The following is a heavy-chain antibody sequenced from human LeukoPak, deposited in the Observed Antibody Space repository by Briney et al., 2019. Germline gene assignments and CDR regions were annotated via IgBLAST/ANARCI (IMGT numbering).Heavy chain of an antibody. Sequence: SVKVSCKASGGTFSSYAISWVRQAPGQGLEWMGGIIPIFGTANYAQKFQSRVTITADESTSTAYMELSSLRSEDTAVYYCARDAGSYGYHFDYWGQGTLVTVSS. CDR1: GGTFSSYA. J-gene: IGHJ4*02. D-gene: IGHD5-18*01. V-gene: IGHV1-69*13. CDR3: ARDAGSYGYHFDY. CDR2: IIPIFGTA.